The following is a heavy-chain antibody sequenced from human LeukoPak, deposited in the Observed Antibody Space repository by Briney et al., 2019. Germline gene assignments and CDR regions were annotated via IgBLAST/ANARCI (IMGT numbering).Heavy chain of an antibody. V-gene: IGHV1-2*02. J-gene: IGHJ6*02. CDR2: INPNSGGT. D-gene: IGHD3-10*01. CDR3: ARDYYGSGSYYYYYYYGMDV. CDR1: RYTFTGYY. Sequence: ASVTVSCKASRYTFTGYYMHWVRQAPGQGLEWMGWINPNSGGTNYAQKFQGRVTMTRDTSISTAYMELSRLRSDDTAVYYCARDYYGSGSYYYYYYYGMDVWGQGTTVTVSS.